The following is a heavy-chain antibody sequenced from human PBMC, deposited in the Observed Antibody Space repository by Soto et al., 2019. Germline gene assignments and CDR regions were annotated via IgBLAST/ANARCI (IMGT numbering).Heavy chain of an antibody. CDR1: GFTFSSYW. Sequence: EVQLVESGGGLVQPGGSLRLSCAASGFTFSSYWMHRVRQPPGKGLEWGSRINDDGTSEDYADSVKGRFTITRDNAKNTVYLQMNSLGREYTAVYYCANWPVGGWGRGTLVTVSS. CDR3: ANWPVGG. J-gene: IGHJ4*02. D-gene: IGHD3-16*01. V-gene: IGHV3-74*01. CDR2: INDDGTSE.